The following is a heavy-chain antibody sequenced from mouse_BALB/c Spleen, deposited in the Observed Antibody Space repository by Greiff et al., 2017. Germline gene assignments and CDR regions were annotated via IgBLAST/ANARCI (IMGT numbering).Heavy chain of an antibody. J-gene: IGHJ3*01. V-gene: IGHV14-3*02. D-gene: IGHD3-2*02. CDR2: IDPANGNT. CDR1: GFNIKDTY. CDR3: APHQAWFAY. Sequence: VQLKESGAELVKPGASVKLSCTASGFNIKDTYMHWVKQRPEQGLEWIGRIDPANGNTKYDPKFQGKATITADTSSNTAYLQLSSLTSEDTAVYYCAPHQAWFAYWGQGTLVTVSA.